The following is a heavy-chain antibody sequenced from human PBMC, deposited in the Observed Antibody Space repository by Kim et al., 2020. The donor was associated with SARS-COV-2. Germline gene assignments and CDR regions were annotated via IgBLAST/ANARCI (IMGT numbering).Heavy chain of an antibody. V-gene: IGHV3-23*01. J-gene: IGHJ6*02. CDR1: GFTFSSYA. CDR3: AKESSGSLLWFGELLVGSPDYCYYGVDV. D-gene: IGHD3-10*01. Sequence: GGSLRLSCAASGFTFSSYAMSWVRQAPGKGLEWVSAISGSGGSTYYADSVKGRFTISRDNSKNTLYLQMNSLRAEDTAVYYCAKESSGSLLWFGELLVGSPDYCYYGVDVWGHGTTVTVSS. CDR2: ISGSGGST.